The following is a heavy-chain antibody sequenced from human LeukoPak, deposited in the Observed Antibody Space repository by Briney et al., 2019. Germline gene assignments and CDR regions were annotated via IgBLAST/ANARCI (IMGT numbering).Heavy chain of an antibody. Sequence: SETLSPTCTVSGGSINSYFWGWVRQPAGKGLEWIGRIYTSGTTHYSPSLKSRLTMSVDTSKNQFSLNLRSVTAADTALYFCGRQGYTASHYFVDYWSQGTLVTVSS. CDR1: GGSINSYF. V-gene: IGHV4-4*07. J-gene: IGHJ4*02. D-gene: IGHD1-26*01. CDR2: IYTSGTT. CDR3: GRQGYTASHYFVDY.